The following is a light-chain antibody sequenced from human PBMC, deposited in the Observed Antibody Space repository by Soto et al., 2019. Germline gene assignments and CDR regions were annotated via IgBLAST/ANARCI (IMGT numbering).Light chain of an antibody. CDR1: QDIDTS. J-gene: IGKJ1*01. V-gene: IGKV1-5*01. CDR3: QHYDTFSWT. Sequence: DIQMTQSPSALSASAGDRVTITCRASQDIDTSLAWFQQRPGKAPKLLIYAASGLKSGVPSTFSGSGSGTEFTLTISNVQPDDFATYFCQHYDTFSWTFGQGTKVEMK. CDR2: AAS.